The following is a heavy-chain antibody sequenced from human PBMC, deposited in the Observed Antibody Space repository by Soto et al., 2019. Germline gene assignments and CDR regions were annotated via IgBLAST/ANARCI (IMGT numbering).Heavy chain of an antibody. J-gene: IGHJ4*02. V-gene: IGHV1-18*01. Sequence: QVQLVQSGAAVKKPGASVEVSCKASGDTFTTYGISWVRQAPGQGLEWMGWISAYNGNANYAQHLQGRVTMTKDPSTSTAYMELGSLGSYDTAVYCCGRIGGDYYFDPWGQGTLVTVSS. D-gene: IGHD3-16*01. CDR1: GDTFTTYG. CDR2: ISAYNGNA. CDR3: GRIGGDYYFDP.